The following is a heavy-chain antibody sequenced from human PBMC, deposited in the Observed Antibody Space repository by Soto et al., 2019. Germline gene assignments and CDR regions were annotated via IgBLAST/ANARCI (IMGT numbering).Heavy chain of an antibody. V-gene: IGHV1-18*01. CDR3: ARGRYGDY. Sequence: QVHLVQSGAEVKKLGASVKVSCKGSGYAFTTYGITWVRQAPGQGLERMGWISAHNGNTTYAQTLQGRVTVTRDTSTSTAYMGLRTLRADDRAEYYCARGRYGDYWGQGALVTVSS. CDR1: GYAFTTYG. D-gene: IGHD1-1*01. J-gene: IGHJ4*02. CDR2: ISAHNGNT.